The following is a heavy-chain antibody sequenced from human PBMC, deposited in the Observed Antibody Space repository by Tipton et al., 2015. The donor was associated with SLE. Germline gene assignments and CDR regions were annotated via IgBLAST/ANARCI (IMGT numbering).Heavy chain of an antibody. CDR1: GGSISSFF. Sequence: TLSLTCTVSGGSISSFFWRWIRQPPGKGLEWIGYIYYSGSPNYNPPLKSRVTISVDTSKNQFSLKLSSVTAADTAVYYCARDLNYYDSSGYPNSDAFDIWGQGTMVTVSS. CDR2: IYYSGSP. V-gene: IGHV4-59*01. CDR3: ARDLNYYDSSGYPNSDAFDI. D-gene: IGHD3-22*01. J-gene: IGHJ3*02.